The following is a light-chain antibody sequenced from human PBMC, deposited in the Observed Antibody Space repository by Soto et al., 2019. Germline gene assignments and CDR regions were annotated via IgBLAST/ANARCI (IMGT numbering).Light chain of an antibody. V-gene: IGKV3D-15*01. J-gene: IGKJ4*01. CDR1: QSVSSN. CDR2: DAS. Sequence: ETVMTQSPGTLSVSPGERATLSCRASQSVSSNLAWYQQKPGQAPRLLIYDASARATGIPARFSGSGSGTEFTLTISSLQSEDFAVYYCEQYHEWPLTFGRGTEVEIK. CDR3: EQYHEWPLT.